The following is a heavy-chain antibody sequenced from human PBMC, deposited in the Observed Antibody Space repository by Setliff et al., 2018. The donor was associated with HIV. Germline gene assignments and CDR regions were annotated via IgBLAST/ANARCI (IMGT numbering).Heavy chain of an antibody. D-gene: IGHD6-6*01. CDR2: ISGSGGST. CDR3: AKDVIGSSSEYYFDY. CDR1: GFIFSDHY. J-gene: IGHJ4*02. Sequence: GGSLRLSCAASGFIFSDHYMSWVRQAPGKGLEWVSAISGSGGSTYYADSVKGRFTISRDNSKNTLYLQMNSLRAEDTAVYYCAKDVIGSSSEYYFDYWGQGTLVTVSS. V-gene: IGHV3-23*01.